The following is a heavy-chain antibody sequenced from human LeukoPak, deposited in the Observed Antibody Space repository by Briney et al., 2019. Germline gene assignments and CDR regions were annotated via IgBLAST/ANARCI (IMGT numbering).Heavy chain of an antibody. CDR1: GGSISSGGYY. CDR2: IYYSGST. Sequence: KSSETLSLTCTVSGGSISSGGYYWSWIRQHPGKGLEWIGYIYYSGSTYYNPSLKSRVTISVDTSKNQFSLKLSSVTAADTAVYYCARQQYYYDSSGFQADDAFDIWGQGTMVTVSS. CDR3: ARQQYYYDSSGFQADDAFDI. D-gene: IGHD3-22*01. J-gene: IGHJ3*02. V-gene: IGHV4-31*03.